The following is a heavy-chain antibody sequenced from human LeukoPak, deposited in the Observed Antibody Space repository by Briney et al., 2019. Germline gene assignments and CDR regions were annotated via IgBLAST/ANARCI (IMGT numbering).Heavy chain of an antibody. CDR1: GFTFSSYA. Sequence: GGSLRLSCAASGFTFSSYAMSCVRQAPGKGLEWVSAISASGGSTYYADSVKGRFTISRDNSKNTLYLQMNSLRAEDTAVYYCAKGDYYDPKFDYWGQGTLVTVST. CDR2: ISASGGST. J-gene: IGHJ4*02. CDR3: AKGDYYDPKFDY. V-gene: IGHV3-23*01. D-gene: IGHD3-22*01.